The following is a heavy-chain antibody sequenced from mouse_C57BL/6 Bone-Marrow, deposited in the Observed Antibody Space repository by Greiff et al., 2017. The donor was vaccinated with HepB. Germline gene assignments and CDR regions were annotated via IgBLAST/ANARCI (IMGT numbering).Heavy chain of an antibody. Sequence: QVQLKQPGAELVRPGSSVKLSCKASGYTFTSYWMHWVKQRPIQGLEWIGNIDPSDSETHYNQKFKDKATLTVDKSSSTAYMQLSSLTSEDSAVYYCARVRSFYYAMDYWGQGTSVTVSS. V-gene: IGHV1-52*01. CDR2: IDPSDSET. J-gene: IGHJ4*01. CDR3: ARVRSFYYAMDY. CDR1: GYTFTSYW.